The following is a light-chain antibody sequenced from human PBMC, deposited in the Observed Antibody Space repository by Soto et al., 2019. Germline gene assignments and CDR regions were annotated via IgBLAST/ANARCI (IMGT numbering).Light chain of an antibody. J-gene: IGKJ5*01. CDR1: QSVSSSY. CDR3: QQYGSLIT. CDR2: GAS. Sequence: EIVLTQSKGTLSLSPGERATLSCRASQSVSSSYLAWYQQKPGQAPRLLIYGASSRATGIPDRFSGSGSGTDFTLTISRLEPEDFAVYYCQQYGSLITFGQGRLLEV. V-gene: IGKV3-20*01.